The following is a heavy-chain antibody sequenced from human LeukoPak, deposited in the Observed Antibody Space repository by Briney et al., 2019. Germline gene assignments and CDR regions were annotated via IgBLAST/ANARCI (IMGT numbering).Heavy chain of an antibody. CDR2: IISDGSST. CDR3: ARDGSLPDY. J-gene: IGHJ4*02. Sequence: GSLRLSCAASGFPFSHYWMHWVRQTPGKGLVWVSRIISDGSSTSYADSVKGRFTISRDNAKNTLYLQMNSLRAEDTAVYYCARDGSLPDYWGQGTLVTVSS. V-gene: IGHV3-74*01. CDR1: GFPFSHYW.